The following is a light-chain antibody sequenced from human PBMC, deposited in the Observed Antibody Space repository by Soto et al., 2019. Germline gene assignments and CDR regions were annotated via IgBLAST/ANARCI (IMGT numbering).Light chain of an antibody. CDR2: DVS. J-gene: IGLJ2*01. V-gene: IGLV2-11*01. CDR1: SSDVGGYNY. Sequence: QSALTQPRSVSGSPGQSVTISCTGTSSDVGGYNYVSWYQQHPGKAPKLMIYDVSKRPSGVPDRFSGSKSGNTASLTISWLQAEDEADYYCCSYAGSYILVFGGGTKVTVL. CDR3: CSYAGSYILV.